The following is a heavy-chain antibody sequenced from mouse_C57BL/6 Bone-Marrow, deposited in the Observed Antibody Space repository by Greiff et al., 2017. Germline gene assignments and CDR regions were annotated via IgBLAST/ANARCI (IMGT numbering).Heavy chain of an antibody. Sequence: EVMLVESGGGLVQPGGSMKLSCAASGFTFSDAWMDWVRQSPEKGLEWVAELRNNANNHATYYAESVKGRFTISRDDSKSSVYLQMNSLRAEDTGIYYCTRDGDYYYAMDYWGQGTSVTVSS. V-gene: IGHV6-6*01. D-gene: IGHD2-13*01. CDR3: TRDGDYYYAMDY. CDR1: GFTFSDAW. J-gene: IGHJ4*01. CDR2: LRNNANNHAT.